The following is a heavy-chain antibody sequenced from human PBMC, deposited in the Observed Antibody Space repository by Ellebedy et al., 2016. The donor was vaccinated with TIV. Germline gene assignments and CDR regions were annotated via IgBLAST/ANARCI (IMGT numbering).Heavy chain of an antibody. D-gene: IGHD1-26*01. CDR3: ATFGVGASFDY. Sequence: SETLSLTXAVSGGSISSGGYSWSWIRQPPGKGLEWIGYIYHSGSTYYNPSLKSRVTISVDRSKNQFSLKLSSVTAADTAVYYCATFGVGASFDYWGQGTLVTVSS. CDR2: IYHSGST. V-gene: IGHV4-30-2*01. CDR1: GGSISSGGYS. J-gene: IGHJ4*02.